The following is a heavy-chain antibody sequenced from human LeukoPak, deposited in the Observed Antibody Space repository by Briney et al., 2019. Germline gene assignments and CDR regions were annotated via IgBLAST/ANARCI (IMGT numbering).Heavy chain of an antibody. CDR1: GGSLRSYY. J-gene: IGHJ4*02. V-gene: IGHV4-59*01. Sequence: SETLSLTCTVSGGSLRSYYWGWIRQPPRKGLEWGGYMYYSGSTNYHPSLQSRVNISVDASKNQFSLKLSSVTAADTAVYYCARVRALSYYDSSGDLYYFDYWGQGTLVTVSS. CDR3: ARVRALSYYDSSGDLYYFDY. D-gene: IGHD3-22*01. CDR2: MYYSGST.